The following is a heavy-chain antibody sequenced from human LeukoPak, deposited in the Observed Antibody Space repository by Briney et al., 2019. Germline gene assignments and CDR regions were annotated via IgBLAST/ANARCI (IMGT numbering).Heavy chain of an antibody. J-gene: IGHJ3*02. Sequence: SETLSLTCAVSGGXISSGGYSWSWIRQPPGKGLEWIGYIYHSGSTYYNPSLKSRVTISVDRSKNQFSLKLSSVTAADTAVYYCARDGLDAFDIWGQGTMVTVSS. CDR2: IYHSGST. CDR3: ARDGLDAFDI. V-gene: IGHV4-30-2*01. CDR1: GGXISSGGYS.